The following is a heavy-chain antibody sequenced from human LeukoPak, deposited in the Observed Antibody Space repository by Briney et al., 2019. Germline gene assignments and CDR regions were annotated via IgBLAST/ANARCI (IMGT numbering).Heavy chain of an antibody. D-gene: IGHD5-24*01. CDR3: AKDLEMTTINGVDY. J-gene: IGHJ4*02. CDR2: ISYDGSKK. CDR1: GFSFISYG. Sequence: GGSLRLSCAASGFSFISYGMHWVRQAPGKGLEWVAVISYDGSKKDYADSVKGRFTISRDNSKNTLYLQMNSLRAEDTAVYYCAKDLEMTTINGVDYWGQGTLVTVSS. V-gene: IGHV3-30*18.